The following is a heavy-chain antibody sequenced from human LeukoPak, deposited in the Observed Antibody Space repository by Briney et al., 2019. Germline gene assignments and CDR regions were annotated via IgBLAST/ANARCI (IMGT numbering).Heavy chain of an antibody. D-gene: IGHD6-13*01. Sequence: GGSLRLSCAASGFTLSSHGMNWVRQAPGKGLEWVSGISPSGGITYHTDSVKGRFTISRDNSKNTVYVQMNSLRAEDTAVYYCAKEGYSRGYYSYYYMDVWGKGTTVTVSS. J-gene: IGHJ6*03. CDR1: GFTLSSHG. CDR3: AKEGYSRGYYSYYYMDV. V-gene: IGHV3-23*01. CDR2: ISPSGGIT.